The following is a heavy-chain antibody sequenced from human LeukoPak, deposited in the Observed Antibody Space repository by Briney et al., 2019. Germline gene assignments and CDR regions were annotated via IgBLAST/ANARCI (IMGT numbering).Heavy chain of an antibody. CDR3: ARDRDHDFWSGFGY. Sequence: AGGSLRLSCAASGFTFSSYWMSWVRQAPGKGLEWVSAIYTGGSTYYADSVKGRFTISRDNSKNTLFLQMNSLRAEDTAVYYCARDRDHDFWSGFGYWGQGTLVTVSS. V-gene: IGHV3-53*01. CDR2: IYTGGST. D-gene: IGHD3-3*01. CDR1: GFTFSSYW. J-gene: IGHJ4*02.